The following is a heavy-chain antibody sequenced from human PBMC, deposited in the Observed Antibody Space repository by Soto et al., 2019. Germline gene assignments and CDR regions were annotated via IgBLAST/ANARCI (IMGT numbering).Heavy chain of an antibody. Sequence: ASVKVSCKASGYTFINFFIHWVRQAPGQGLEWVGIINPSGGATTYPQKFQGRVTMTRDTSTSTVYMDVSSLRFDDTAVYYCARSHCSGGSCYLGAFDIWGQGTMVTVSS. V-gene: IGHV1-46*01. CDR3: ARSHCSGGSCYLGAFDI. J-gene: IGHJ3*02. CDR2: INPSGGAT. CDR1: GYTFINFF. D-gene: IGHD2-15*01.